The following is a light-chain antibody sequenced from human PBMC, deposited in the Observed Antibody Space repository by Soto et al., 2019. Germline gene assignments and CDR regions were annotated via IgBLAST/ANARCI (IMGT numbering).Light chain of an antibody. CDR1: QSISSW. Sequence: DIQRTQSPSTLSASVGGRVTITCRASQSISSWLAWYQQKPGKAPKLLIYDASSLESGVPSRFSGSGSGTEFTLTISSLQPDDFATYYCQQYNSYSLTFGGGTKVDIK. J-gene: IGKJ4*01. V-gene: IGKV1-5*01. CDR2: DAS. CDR3: QQYNSYSLT.